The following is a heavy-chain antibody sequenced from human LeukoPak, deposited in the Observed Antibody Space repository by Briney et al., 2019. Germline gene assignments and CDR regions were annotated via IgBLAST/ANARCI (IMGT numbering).Heavy chain of an antibody. D-gene: IGHD3-22*01. V-gene: IGHV3-21*01. Sequence: GGSLRLSCAGSGFTFSSYIMNWVRHAPGKGLEWVSSISESSVYINYADSVKGRFTISRDDAKYSLYLQMTSLRAEDTAVYYCARSYYDSSGYPHSDLDYWGQGTLVTVSS. CDR2: ISESSVYI. CDR1: GFTFSSYI. CDR3: ARSYYDSSGYPHSDLDY. J-gene: IGHJ4*02.